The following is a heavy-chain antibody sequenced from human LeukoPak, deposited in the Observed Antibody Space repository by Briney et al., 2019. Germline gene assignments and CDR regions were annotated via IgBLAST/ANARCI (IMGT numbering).Heavy chain of an antibody. V-gene: IGHV3-23*01. Sequence: GGSLRLSCAASGFTFSSYAMSWVRQAPGKGLEWVSAISGSGGSTYYADSVKGRFTISRDNSKNTLYLQMNSLRAEDTAVYYCARDCSGGSCYPQSGFDYWGQGTLVTVSS. CDR2: ISGSGGST. J-gene: IGHJ4*02. CDR1: GFTFSSYA. D-gene: IGHD2-15*01. CDR3: ARDCSGGSCYPQSGFDY.